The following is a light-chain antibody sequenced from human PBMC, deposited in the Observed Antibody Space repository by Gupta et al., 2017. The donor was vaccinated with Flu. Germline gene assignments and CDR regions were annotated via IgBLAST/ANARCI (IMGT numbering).Light chain of an antibody. CDR3: AAWDDSLNALYV. CDR2: SNK. Sequence: QSVLTQPPSASGTPGQRVTISCSGSRSNIGTNTVNWYQQLPGTAPKLLIYSNKQRPSGVPDRFSGSKSGTSASLAISGPQSEDEADYYCAAWDDSLNALYVFGTGTKVTVL. V-gene: IGLV1-44*01. J-gene: IGLJ1*01. CDR1: RSNIGTNT.